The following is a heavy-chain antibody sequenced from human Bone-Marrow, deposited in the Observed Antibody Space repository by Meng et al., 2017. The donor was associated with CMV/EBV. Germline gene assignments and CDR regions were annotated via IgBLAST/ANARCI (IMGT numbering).Heavy chain of an antibody. CDR1: GFTFSDYY. D-gene: IGHD2-2*01. CDR2: ISSSGSTI. V-gene: IGHV3-11*04. CDR3: ATHKRPAAHHAPYYYYGKDV. J-gene: IGHJ6*02. Sequence: GGSLRLSCAASGFTFSDYYMSWIRQAPGKGLEWVSYISSSGSTIYNADSVKGRFTISRDNAKNSLYLQMNSLRAEDTAVYYCATHKRPAAHHAPYYYYGKDVWGQGTTVTVSS.